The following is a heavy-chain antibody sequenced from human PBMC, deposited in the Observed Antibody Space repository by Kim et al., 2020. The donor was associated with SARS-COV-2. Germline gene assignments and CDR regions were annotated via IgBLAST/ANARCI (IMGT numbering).Heavy chain of an antibody. J-gene: IGHJ4*02. Sequence: GGSLRLSCAASGFTFSNYAMHWVRQAPDKGLEWVAVISYDGSNKYYADSVKGRFTISRDNSKNTLYLQMNSLRAEDTAVYYCARDAVRGLLVVPAADYFDYWGQGTLVTVSS. V-gene: IGHV3-30-3*01. CDR3: ARDAVRGLLVVPAADYFDY. D-gene: IGHD2-2*01. CDR1: GFTFSNYA. CDR2: ISYDGSNK.